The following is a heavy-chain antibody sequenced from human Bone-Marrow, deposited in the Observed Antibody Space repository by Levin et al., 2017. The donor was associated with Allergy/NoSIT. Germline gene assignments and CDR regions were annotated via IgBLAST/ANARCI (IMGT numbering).Heavy chain of an antibody. J-gene: IGHJ3*02. Sequence: GGSLRLSCAASGFTVSSNYMDWVRQAPGKGLEWVSDIYTGGSTYYADSVKGRFTISRDNSKNTLYLQMNSLRPEDTAVYYCARELTGTTGAFDIWGQGTMVTVSS. CDR1: GFTVSSNY. V-gene: IGHV3-53*01. D-gene: IGHD1-20*01. CDR2: IYTGGST. CDR3: ARELTGTTGAFDI.